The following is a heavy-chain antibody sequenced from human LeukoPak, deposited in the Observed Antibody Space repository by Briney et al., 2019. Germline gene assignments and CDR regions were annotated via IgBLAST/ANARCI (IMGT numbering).Heavy chain of an antibody. V-gene: IGHV1-69*13. CDR3: ARATYGDYFSIDY. D-gene: IGHD4-17*01. CDR1: GGTFSSYA. CDR2: IIPIFGTA. J-gene: IGHJ4*02. Sequence: SVKVSCKASGGTFSSYAISWVRQAPGHGLEWMGGIIPIFGTANYAQKFQGRVTITADESTSTAYMELRSLRSEDRAVYYCARATYGDYFSIDYWGQGTLVTVSS.